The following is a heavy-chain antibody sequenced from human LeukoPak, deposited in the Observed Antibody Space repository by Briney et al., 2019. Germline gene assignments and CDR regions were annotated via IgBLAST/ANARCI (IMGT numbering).Heavy chain of an antibody. CDR1: GFTLSDYY. J-gene: IGHJ4*02. D-gene: IGHD3/OR15-3a*01. CDR2: SSSSGSTI. V-gene: IGHV3-11*01. CDR3: AGRRDFIDY. Sequence: PGGSLRLSCAASGFTLSDYYMSWIRQAPGKGLEWVSYSSSSGSTIYYADSVKGRFAISRDNAKNSLYLQMNSLRAEDTAVYYSAGRRDFIDYWGQGTLVAVSS.